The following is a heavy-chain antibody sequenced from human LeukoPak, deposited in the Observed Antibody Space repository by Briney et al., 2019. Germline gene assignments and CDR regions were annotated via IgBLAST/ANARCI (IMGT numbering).Heavy chain of an antibody. D-gene: IGHD2/OR15-2a*01. CDR3: EREIIRFNLPLRYYEF. CDR1: GFRFSDYL. Sequence: PGGSLRLSCAASGFRFSDYLIYSVRQAPGERPMWVSRINTDGSVIDYADFVKGRFTMSRDNAQSTLSLKRTSLGVEEGGVYYCEREIIRFNLPLRYYEFWGHGTLVTVSS. CDR2: INTDGSVI. J-gene: IGHJ4*01. V-gene: IGHV3-74*01.